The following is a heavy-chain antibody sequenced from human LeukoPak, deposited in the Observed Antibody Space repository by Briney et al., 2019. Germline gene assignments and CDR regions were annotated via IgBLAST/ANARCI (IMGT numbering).Heavy chain of an antibody. J-gene: IGHJ3*01. V-gene: IGHV4-61*02. CDR2: IYTSGST. Sequence: SETLSLTCTVSGGSISSGSYYWSWIRQPAGKGLEWIGRIYTSGSTNYNPSLRSRVTISVDTSKNQFSLKLSSVTAADTAVYYCARGGNLHDAFDVWGQGTMVTVSS. CDR1: GGSISSGSYY. D-gene: IGHD6-25*01. CDR3: ARGGNLHDAFDV.